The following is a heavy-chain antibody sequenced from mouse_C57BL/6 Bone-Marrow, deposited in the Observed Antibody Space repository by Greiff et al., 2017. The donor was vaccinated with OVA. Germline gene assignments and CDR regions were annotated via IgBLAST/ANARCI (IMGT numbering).Heavy chain of an antibody. Sequence: VQLQQSGPELVKPGASVKIPCKASGYTFTDYNMDWVKQSHGKSLEWIGDINPNNGGTIYNQKFKGKATLTVDKSSSTAYMELRSLTSEDTAVYYCARTLYGNYYFDDWGQGTTLTVSS. V-gene: IGHV1-18*01. CDR2: INPNNGGT. CDR3: ARTLYGNYYFDD. J-gene: IGHJ2*01. CDR1: GYTFTDYN. D-gene: IGHD2-1*01.